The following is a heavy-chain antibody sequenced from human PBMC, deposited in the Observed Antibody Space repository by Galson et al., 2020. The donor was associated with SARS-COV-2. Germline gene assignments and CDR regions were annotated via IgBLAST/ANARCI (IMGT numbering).Heavy chain of an antibody. J-gene: IGHJ4*02. D-gene: IGHD3-22*01. CDR1: GASISDYS. CDR3: ARVLPGYYESSGAFDF. Sequence: ASETLSLTCSVSGASISDYSWSWIRQAPGKGLEWIGYINNSGNTNSNPSVRSRVTISVDMSKNQFSLKLSSVTAADTAVYYCARVLPGYYESSGAFDFWGQGTLVTVSS. V-gene: IGHV4-59*01. CDR2: INNSGNT.